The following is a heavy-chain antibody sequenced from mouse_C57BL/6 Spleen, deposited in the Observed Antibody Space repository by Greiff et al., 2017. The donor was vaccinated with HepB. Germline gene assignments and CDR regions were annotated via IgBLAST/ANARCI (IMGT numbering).Heavy chain of an antibody. Sequence: QVQLQQPGAELVMPGASVKLSCKASGYTFTSYWMHWVKQRPGQGLEWIGEIDPSDSYTNYNQKFKGKSTLTVDKSSSTAYMQLSSLTSEDSAVYYCARGLLDWGQGTSVTVSS. D-gene: IGHD3-1*01. CDR2: IDPSDSYT. V-gene: IGHV1-69*01. CDR3: ARGLLD. CDR1: GYTFTSYW. J-gene: IGHJ4*01.